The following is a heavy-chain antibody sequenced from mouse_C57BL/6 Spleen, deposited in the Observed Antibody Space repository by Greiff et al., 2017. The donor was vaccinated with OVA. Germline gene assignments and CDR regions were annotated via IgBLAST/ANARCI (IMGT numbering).Heavy chain of an antibody. D-gene: IGHD2-10*02. Sequence: EVKLMESEGGLVQPGSSMKLSCTASGFTFSDYYMAWVRQVPEKGLEWVANINYDGSSTYYLDSLKSRFIISRDNAKNILYLQMSSLKSEDTATYYCARDRSPSYWYFDVWGTGTTVTVSS. CDR2: INYDGSST. J-gene: IGHJ1*03. CDR1: GFTFSDYY. CDR3: ARDRSPSYWYFDV. V-gene: IGHV5-16*01.